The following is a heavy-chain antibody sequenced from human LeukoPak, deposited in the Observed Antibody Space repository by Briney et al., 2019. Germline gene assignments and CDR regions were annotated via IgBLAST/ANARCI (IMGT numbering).Heavy chain of an antibody. CDR2: IYAGGNT. J-gene: IGHJ4*02. CDR1: GITVSSNS. CDR3: ARLAGSAYNY. D-gene: IGHD3-22*01. Sequence: GGSLRLSCAASGITVSSNSMSWVRQAPGKGLEWVSVIYAGGNTYYADSVKGRFTISRDNSKSTLYLQMNSLRAEDTAVYYCARLAGSAYNYRGQGSLVTVSS. V-gene: IGHV3-66*01.